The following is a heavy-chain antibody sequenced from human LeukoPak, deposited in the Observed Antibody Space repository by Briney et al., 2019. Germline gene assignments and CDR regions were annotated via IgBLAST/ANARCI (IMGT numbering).Heavy chain of an antibody. J-gene: IGHJ3*02. D-gene: IGHD1-26*01. V-gene: IGHV4-4*07. CDR1: GGSISSYY. Sequence: AETLSLTCTVSGGSISSYYWSWIRQPAGKGLEWIGRIYASGSTNYNPSLKSRVTMSVDTSKNQFSLKLSSVTAADTDVYYCASIDTTDAFDIWGQGTMVTVSS. CDR3: ASIDTTDAFDI. CDR2: IYASGST.